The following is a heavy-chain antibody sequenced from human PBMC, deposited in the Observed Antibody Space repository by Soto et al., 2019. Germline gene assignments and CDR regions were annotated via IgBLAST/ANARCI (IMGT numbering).Heavy chain of an antibody. CDR3: AKDPSGSPLDYYYGMDV. CDR1: GFTFSSYA. V-gene: IGHV3-23*01. D-gene: IGHD1-26*01. Sequence: PGGSLRLSCAASGFTFSSYAMSWVRQAPGKGLEWVSAISGSGGSTYYADSVKGRFTISRDNSKNTLYLQMSSLRAEDTAVYYCAKDPSGSPLDYYYGMDVWGQGTTVTVSS. CDR2: ISGSGGST. J-gene: IGHJ6*02.